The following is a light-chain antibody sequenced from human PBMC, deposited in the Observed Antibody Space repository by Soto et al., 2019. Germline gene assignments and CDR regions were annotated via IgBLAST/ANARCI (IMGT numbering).Light chain of an antibody. J-gene: IGKJ4*01. CDR1: QSVSSSY. Sequence: ETVLTQSPGTLSLSPGERATLSCRASQSVSSSYLAWYQQKPGQAPRLLIYGASSRATGIPDRFSGSGSGTDFTLTISRLEAEDFSVYYCQQYGSSPRVTFGGGTKVEIK. V-gene: IGKV3-20*01. CDR2: GAS. CDR3: QQYGSSPRVT.